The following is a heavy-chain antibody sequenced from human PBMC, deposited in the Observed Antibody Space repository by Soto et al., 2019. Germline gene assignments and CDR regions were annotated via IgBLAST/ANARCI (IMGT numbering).Heavy chain of an antibody. J-gene: IGHJ3*02. D-gene: IGHD6-19*01. CDR1: GFTFSSYA. V-gene: IGHV3-30-3*01. CDR2: ISYDGSNK. CDR3: ARDDLGAVAGFYAFDI. Sequence: QVQLVESGGGVVQPGRSLRLSCAASGFTFSSYAMHWVRQAPGKGLEWVAVISYDGSNKYYADSVKGRFTISRDNSKNKLYLQMNSQRAEDTAVYYCARDDLGAVAGFYAFDIWGQGTMVTVSS.